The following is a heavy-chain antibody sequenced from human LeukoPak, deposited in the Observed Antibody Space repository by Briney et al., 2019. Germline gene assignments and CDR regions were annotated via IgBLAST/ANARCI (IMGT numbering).Heavy chain of an antibody. V-gene: IGHV4-39*01. J-gene: IGHJ4*02. D-gene: IGHD3-10*01. CDR3: ARLWTRDYYFDY. CDR1: GGSISSSSYF. CDR2: IYDSGTT. Sequence: SETLSLTCTVSGGSISSSSYFWGWIRQPPGKGLEWIGNIYDSGTTYYNPSLKSRVTISVDTSKNQFSLKLSSVTAADTAVYYCARLWTRDYYFDYWGQGTLVTVSS.